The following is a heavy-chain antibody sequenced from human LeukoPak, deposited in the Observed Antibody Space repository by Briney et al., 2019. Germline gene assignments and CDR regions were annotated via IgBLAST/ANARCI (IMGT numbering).Heavy chain of an antibody. CDR1: GGSISSYY. CDR3: AREIAAAGIAYYYYGMDV. Sequence: SETLSLTCTVSGGSISSYYWSWLRQPAGKGLEWIGRIYTSGSTNYNPSLKSRVTMSVDTSKNQFSLKLSSVTAADTAVYYCAREIAAAGIAYYYYGMDVWGQGTTVTVSS. J-gene: IGHJ6*02. CDR2: IYTSGST. V-gene: IGHV4-4*07. D-gene: IGHD6-13*01.